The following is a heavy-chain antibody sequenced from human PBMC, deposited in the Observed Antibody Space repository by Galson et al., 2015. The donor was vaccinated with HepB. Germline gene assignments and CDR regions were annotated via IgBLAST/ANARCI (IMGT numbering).Heavy chain of an antibody. D-gene: IGHD2-21*02. CDR2: ISNNGTTM. V-gene: IGHV3-48*03. CDR1: GFTFSSYE. Sequence: SLRLSCAASGFTFSSYEMNWVRQAPGKGLEWISYISNNGTTMYYADSVKGRFTISRDNAKNSVYLQMNSLRAEDTAVYYCARADLAYCGGDCYHTFDYWGQGILVTVSS. CDR3: ARADLAYCGGDCYHTFDY. J-gene: IGHJ4*02.